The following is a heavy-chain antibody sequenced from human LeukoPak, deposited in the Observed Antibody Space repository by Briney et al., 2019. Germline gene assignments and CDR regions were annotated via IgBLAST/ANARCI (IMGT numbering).Heavy chain of an antibody. V-gene: IGHV3-48*03. CDR3: ASEYYDFWSGYYGPFDY. D-gene: IGHD3-3*01. J-gene: IGHJ4*02. CDR1: GFTLSSYE. Sequence: GGSLRLSCAASGFTLSSYEMNWVRQAPGKGLEWVSYISSSGSTIYYADSVKGRFTISRDNAKNSLYLQMNSLRAEDTAVYYCASEYYDFWSGYYGPFDYWGQGTLVTVSS. CDR2: ISSSGSTI.